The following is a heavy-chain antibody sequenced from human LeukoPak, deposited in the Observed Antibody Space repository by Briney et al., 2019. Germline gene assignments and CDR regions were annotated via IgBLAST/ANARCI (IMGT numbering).Heavy chain of an antibody. CDR3: ARAVIAVAGLYFDY. CDR2: IYYSGST. CDR1: GGSISSSSYY. J-gene: IGHJ4*02. Sequence: SETLSLTCTVSGGSISSSSYYWGWIRQPPGKGLEWIGNIYYSGSTYYNPSLKSRVTISVDTSKNQFSLKLSSVTAADTAVYYCARAVIAVAGLYFDYWGQGTLVTVSS. D-gene: IGHD6-19*01. V-gene: IGHV4-39*07.